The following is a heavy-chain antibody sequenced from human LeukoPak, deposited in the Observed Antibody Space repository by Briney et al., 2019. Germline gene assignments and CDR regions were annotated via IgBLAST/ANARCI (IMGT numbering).Heavy chain of an antibody. CDR3: ARGMVYDD. Sequence: PGGSLRLSCAASGFTFSSYWMTWVRQAPGKGLEWVANIKEDGSEKYYVDSVKGRFTISRDNARNSLYLQVNSLRAEDTALYYCARGMVYDDWGQGTLVTVSS. CDR2: IKEDGSEK. CDR1: GFTFSSYW. D-gene: IGHD5/OR15-5a*01. V-gene: IGHV3-7*01. J-gene: IGHJ4*02.